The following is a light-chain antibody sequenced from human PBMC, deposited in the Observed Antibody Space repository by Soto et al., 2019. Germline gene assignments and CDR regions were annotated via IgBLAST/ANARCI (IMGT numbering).Light chain of an antibody. CDR2: GAS. CDR3: QQYGSSLWT. V-gene: IGKV3-20*01. Sequence: EIVLTQSPGTLSLSPGERATLSCRASQSVSSTNLAWYQQKPGQAPRLLIYGASSRATGIPDRFSGSGSGTDFTLTISRLEPADFAVYYCQQYGSSLWTFAQGTKVEIK. CDR1: QSVSSTN. J-gene: IGKJ1*01.